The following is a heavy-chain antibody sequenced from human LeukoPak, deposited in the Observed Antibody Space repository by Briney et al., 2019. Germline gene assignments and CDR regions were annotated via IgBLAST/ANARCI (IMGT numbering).Heavy chain of an antibody. CDR2: ISNGGYAT. CDR3: TRENDVPDS. CDR1: GYNFSPYW. Sequence: GGSLRLSCVASGYNFSPYWMSWVRQTPGKGLEWVASISNGGYATYYVDSVRGRFTISRDDAKNSLFLQMNGLGADDTAVYYCTRENDVPDSWGQGTLVTVSS. V-gene: IGHV3-7*03. J-gene: IGHJ5*02. D-gene: IGHD3-10*02.